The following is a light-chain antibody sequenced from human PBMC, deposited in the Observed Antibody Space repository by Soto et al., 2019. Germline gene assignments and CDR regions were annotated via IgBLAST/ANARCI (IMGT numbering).Light chain of an antibody. CDR3: SSITTSFNYV. CDR1: SSDVGAYNY. J-gene: IGLJ1*01. Sequence: QSVLTQPASVSGSPGQSVAISCTGTSSDVGAYNYISWYQQHPGKAPKLLLSEASNRPSGVSDRFSGSKSGNTASLTISGLQAEDEADYYCSSITTSFNYVLGNGTKVT. V-gene: IGLV2-14*01. CDR2: EAS.